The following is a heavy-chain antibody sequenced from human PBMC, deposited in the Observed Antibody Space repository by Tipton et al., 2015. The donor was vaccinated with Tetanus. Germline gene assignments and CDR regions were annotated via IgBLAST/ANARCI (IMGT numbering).Heavy chain of an antibody. Sequence: LRLSCTVSGGSLSSGGYYWTWIRQHPGMGLEWIGDIYFSGSTYYNPSLKSRVTISVDTSKNLFSLRLNSVTAADTAVYYCARDQARGARGWNYFDCWGQGTLVTVSS. J-gene: IGHJ4*02. CDR3: ARDQARGARGWNYFDC. CDR2: IYFSGST. CDR1: GGSLSSGGYY. V-gene: IGHV4-31*03. D-gene: IGHD1-26*01.